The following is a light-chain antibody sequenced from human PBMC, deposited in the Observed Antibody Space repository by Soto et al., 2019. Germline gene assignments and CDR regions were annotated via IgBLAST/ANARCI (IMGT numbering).Light chain of an antibody. CDR2: DAS. CDR3: QQYGSSPYT. CDR1: QSVSSSY. Sequence: EMVLTQSPGTLSLSPGERATLSCRASQSVSSSYLAWYQQKPGQAPRLLIYDASSRATGLPDRFSGSGSGTDFTLTICRLEPEDFAVYFCQQYGSSPYTFGQGTKLEIK. J-gene: IGKJ2*01. V-gene: IGKV3-20*01.